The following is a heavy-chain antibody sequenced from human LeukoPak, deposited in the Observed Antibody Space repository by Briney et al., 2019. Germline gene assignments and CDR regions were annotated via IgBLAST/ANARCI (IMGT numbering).Heavy chain of an antibody. CDR2: IYCSGST. CDR3: ARGIAAAGGIRFDP. Sequence: TSEPLSLTCTVSGDFICNYYWPWIREPPGKGLEWIGYIYCSGSTYYNPSLKSRVTISVDTSKNQFSLKLSSVTAEDTAVYYCARGIAAAGGIRFDPWGQGTLVTVSS. J-gene: IGHJ5*02. V-gene: IGHV4-59*06. CDR1: GDFICNYY. D-gene: IGHD6-13*01.